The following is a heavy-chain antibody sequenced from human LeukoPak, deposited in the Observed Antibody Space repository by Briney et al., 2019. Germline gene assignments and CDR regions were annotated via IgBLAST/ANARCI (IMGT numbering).Heavy chain of an antibody. D-gene: IGHD2-21*02. CDR1: GGSITGSY. Sequence: SETLSLTCTVSGGSITGSYWSWIRQPPGKGLEWIGYIYSTGDTNYIPSLRSRATISVDPSKNQFSLKLSSVTAADTAVYYCAGGIAYCGGDCYPSIDYWGQGTLVTVSS. J-gene: IGHJ4*02. V-gene: IGHV4-4*09. CDR3: AGGIAYCGGDCYPSIDY. CDR2: IYSTGDT.